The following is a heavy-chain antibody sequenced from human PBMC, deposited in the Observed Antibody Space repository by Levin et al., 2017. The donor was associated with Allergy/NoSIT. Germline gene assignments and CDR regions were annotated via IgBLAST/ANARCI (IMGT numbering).Heavy chain of an antibody. V-gene: IGHV4-59*01. D-gene: IGHD2-2*01. CDR2: IYYSGST. CDR1: GGSISSSY. Sequence: SQTLSLTCTVSGGSISSSYWSWIRQPPGKGLEWIGYIYYSGSTNYNPSLKSRVTISVDTSKNQFSLKLRSVTAADTAVYYCARMYCSRTSCYAGMGLNWFDPWGQGTLVTVSS. J-gene: IGHJ5*02. CDR3: ARMYCSRTSCYAGMGLNWFDP.